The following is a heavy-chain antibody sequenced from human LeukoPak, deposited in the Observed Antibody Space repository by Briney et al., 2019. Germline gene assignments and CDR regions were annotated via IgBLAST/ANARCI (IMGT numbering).Heavy chain of an antibody. D-gene: IGHD2/OR15-2a*01. Sequence: SETLSLTCTVSGGSISGWYWSWIRQPPGKGLEWIGNIYGSGYTNYNPSLKSRVTVSIDTSKNHFSLKLTSVTAADTATYYCARQELIYAFDIWGQGTMVTVSS. CDR1: GGSISGWY. J-gene: IGHJ3*02. V-gene: IGHV4-59*01. CDR3: ARQELIYAFDI. CDR2: IYGSGYT.